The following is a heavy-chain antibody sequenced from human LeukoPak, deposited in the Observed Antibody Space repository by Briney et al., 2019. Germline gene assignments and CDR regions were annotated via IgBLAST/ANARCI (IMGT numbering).Heavy chain of an antibody. Sequence: GGSLRLSCAGSGFTFSSNALSWVRQAPGKGLEWVSAISGSGGNTYYADSVRGRFTISRDNSKNTLYLQMNTLRAEGTAVYYCATTKQTRRYFDYWGQGTLVTVSS. D-gene: IGHD1-1*01. CDR1: GFTFSSNA. CDR3: ATTKQTRRYFDY. J-gene: IGHJ4*02. V-gene: IGHV3-23*01. CDR2: ISGSGGNT.